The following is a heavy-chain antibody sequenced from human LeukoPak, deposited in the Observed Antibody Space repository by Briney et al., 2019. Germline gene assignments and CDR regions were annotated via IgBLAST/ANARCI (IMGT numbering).Heavy chain of an antibody. V-gene: IGHV4-34*01. Sequence: SETLSLTCAVYGGSFSGYYWSWIRQPPGKGLEWIGEINHSGSTNYNPSLKSRVTISVDTSKNQFSLKLSSVTAADTAVYYCARSRYDYVWGSYRFDPWGQETLITVSS. J-gene: IGHJ5*02. CDR2: INHSGST. CDR3: ARSRYDYVWGSYRFDP. CDR1: GGSFSGYY. D-gene: IGHD3-16*02.